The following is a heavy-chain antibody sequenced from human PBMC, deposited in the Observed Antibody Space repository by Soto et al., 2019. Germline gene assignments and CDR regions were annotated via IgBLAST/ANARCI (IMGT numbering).Heavy chain of an antibody. V-gene: IGHV1-69*13. CDR2: IIPVFGRP. J-gene: IGHJ1*01. Sequence: SVKVSCXRSGGTFSSFGIRWVRQAPGQGLEWMGGIIPVFGRPNYAQRFRGRLTITADESTNTSYMELIDLTSEDTAVYYCAREASGYDVWGQGTQVTVSS. D-gene: IGHD5-12*01. CDR1: GGTFSSFG. CDR3: AREASGYDV.